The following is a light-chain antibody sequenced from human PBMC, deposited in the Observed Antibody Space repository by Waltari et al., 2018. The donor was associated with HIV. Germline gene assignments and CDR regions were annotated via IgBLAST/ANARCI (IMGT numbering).Light chain of an antibody. CDR3: QQRTNWPPYS. Sequence: EIVLTQSPATLSLSPGERATLSCRASQSVGRYLAWYQQKPGQAPRLLIYDASNRATGIPVRFSGSGSGTDFTLTISSLEPEDFALYYCQQRTNWPPYSFGQGTKLAIK. J-gene: IGKJ2*03. CDR2: DAS. V-gene: IGKV3-11*01. CDR1: QSVGRY.